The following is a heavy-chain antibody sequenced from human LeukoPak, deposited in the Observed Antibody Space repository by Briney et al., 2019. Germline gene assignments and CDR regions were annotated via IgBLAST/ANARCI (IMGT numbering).Heavy chain of an antibody. Sequence: GESLRLSCAAPGFAFRTYAMSWVRQAPGKGLEGVSAISGSGDKTYYAESVRGRFTISRDNSENTLYLQMNSLRAEDTAVYYCARDGVDFWSGYYPNYFDYWGQGTLVTVSS. V-gene: IGHV3-23*01. D-gene: IGHD3-3*01. CDR2: ISGSGDKT. CDR1: GFAFRTYA. CDR3: ARDGVDFWSGYYPNYFDY. J-gene: IGHJ4*02.